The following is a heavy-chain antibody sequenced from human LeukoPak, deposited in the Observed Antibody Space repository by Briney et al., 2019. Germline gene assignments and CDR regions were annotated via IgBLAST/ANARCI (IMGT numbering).Heavy chain of an antibody. J-gene: IGHJ6*02. V-gene: IGHV4-59*01. CDR2: IYYSGST. Sequence: PSETLSLTCTVSGGSISSYYWSWIRQPPGKGLEWIGYIYYSGSTNYNPSLKSRVTISVDTSKNQFSLKLSSVTAADTVVYYCARAHQDDYVWGSYRPQGKDVWGQGTTVTVSS. CDR1: GGSISSYY. D-gene: IGHD3-16*02. CDR3: ARAHQDDYVWGSYRPQGKDV.